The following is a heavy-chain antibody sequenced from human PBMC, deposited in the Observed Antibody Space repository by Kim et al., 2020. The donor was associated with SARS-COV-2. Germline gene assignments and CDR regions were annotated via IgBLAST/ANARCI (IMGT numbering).Heavy chain of an antibody. V-gene: IGHV4-59*01. CDR2: IYYSGST. J-gene: IGHJ4*02. Sequence: SETLSLTCTVSGGSISSYYWSWIRQPPGKGLEWIGYIYYSGSTNYNPSLKSRVTISVDTSKNQFSLKLSSVTAADTAVYYCARGRRFGELLFGYWGQGTLVTVSS. CDR3: ARGRRFGELLFGY. D-gene: IGHD3-10*01. CDR1: GGSISSYY.